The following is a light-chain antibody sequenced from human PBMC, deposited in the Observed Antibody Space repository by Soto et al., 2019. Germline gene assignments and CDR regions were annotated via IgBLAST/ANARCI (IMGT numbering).Light chain of an antibody. V-gene: IGLV2-14*01. Sequence: QSALTQPASVSGSPGQSSTISCTGSSSDVGGYNYVSWYQQHPGEVPKLMIYEVRNRPTGISNRFSGSKSGNTASLTISGLRAEDEADYYCNSYTSSNTPFVFGTGTKVTVL. CDR1: SSDVGGYNY. CDR3: NSYTSSNTPFV. J-gene: IGLJ1*01. CDR2: EVR.